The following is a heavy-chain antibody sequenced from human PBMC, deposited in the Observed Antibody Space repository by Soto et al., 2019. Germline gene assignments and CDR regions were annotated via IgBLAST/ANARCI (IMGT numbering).Heavy chain of an antibody. CDR2: FYYSGST. CDR1: GGSPSPRD. V-gene: IGHV4-59*11. Sequence: PEDRSVRWTCSGGSPSPRDRSWIRLLPRKEMEWIGDFYYSGSTNYNPSLKSRVTISVDTSKNQFSLKLSSVTAADTAVYYCARDWYYYDSSGYYKDPQLLSTHWFDPWGQGTLVTVS. J-gene: IGHJ5*02. D-gene: IGHD3-22*01. CDR3: ARDWYYYDSSGYYKDPQLLSTHWFDP.